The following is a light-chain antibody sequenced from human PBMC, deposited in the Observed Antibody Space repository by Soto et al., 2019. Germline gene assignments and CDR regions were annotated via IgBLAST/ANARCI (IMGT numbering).Light chain of an antibody. CDR1: QSVSSY. V-gene: IGKV3-11*01. CDR3: QQRSNLIT. J-gene: IGKJ5*01. Sequence: EIVLTQSPATLSLSPGERATLSCRASQSVSSYLAWYQQKPGQAPRLLIYDASNRATGIPARFSGSGSGTDFTLTISSLEPEAFAVYYCQQRSNLITFGQGTRLEIK. CDR2: DAS.